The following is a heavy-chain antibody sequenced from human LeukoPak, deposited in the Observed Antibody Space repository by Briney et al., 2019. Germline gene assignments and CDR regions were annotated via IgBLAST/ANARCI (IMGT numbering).Heavy chain of an antibody. CDR1: GSTFTSYA. CDR2: ISGSNT. V-gene: IGHV3-23*01. CDR3: WKDDCVNGICYFDK. J-gene: IGHJ4*02. Sequence: GGSLRLSCIASGSTFTSYAMNWVRQAPGKGLEWVSGISGSNTYYADSVKGRFTISRDSSKNTMYLQMNNLRAEDTAVYYCWKDDCVNGICYFDKWGQGTLVTVSS. D-gene: IGHD2-8*01.